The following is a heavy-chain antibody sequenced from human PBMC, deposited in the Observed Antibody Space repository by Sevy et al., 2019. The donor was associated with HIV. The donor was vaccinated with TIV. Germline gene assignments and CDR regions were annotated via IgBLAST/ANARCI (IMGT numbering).Heavy chain of an antibody. CDR2: IIPIFGTT. CDR1: GGTFSNYA. CDR3: AWTPILVIPGATDLYFDN. Sequence: ASVKVSCKASGGTFSNYALSWARQAPGQGLEWMGGIIPIFGTTNFAQTFQGRVTITADEFTGTAYMELSSLRSADTAVYYCAWTPILVIPGATDLYFDNWGQGTLVTVSS. J-gene: IGHJ4*02. D-gene: IGHD2-2*01. V-gene: IGHV1-69*13.